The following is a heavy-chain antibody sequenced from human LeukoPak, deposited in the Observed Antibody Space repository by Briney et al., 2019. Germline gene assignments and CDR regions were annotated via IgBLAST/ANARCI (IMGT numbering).Heavy chain of an antibody. J-gene: IGHJ4*02. CDR2: ISNDGSNK. CDR1: GFTFSSYG. V-gene: IGHV3-30*18. D-gene: IGHD1-26*01. CDR3: AKETGRWELE. Sequence: TGGSLRLSCAASGFTFSSYGMHWVRQASGKGLEWVAVISNDGSNKYYADSVKGRFTISRDNSKNTLYLQMNSLRAEDTAVYYCAKETGRWELEWGQGTLVTVSS.